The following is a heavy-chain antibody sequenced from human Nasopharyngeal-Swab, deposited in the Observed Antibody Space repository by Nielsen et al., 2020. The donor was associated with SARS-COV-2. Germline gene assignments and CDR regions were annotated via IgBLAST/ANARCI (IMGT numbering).Heavy chain of an antibody. V-gene: IGHV5-51*01. D-gene: IGHD6-6*01. CDR2: INPSDSDT. CDR3: ARRDSRSSGVDL. Sequence: GESLKISCQGSGYSFSTSWIGWVRQVPGKGPEWMGIINPSDSDTRYSPSFEGQVTISADRSTSTAYLQWSSLKASDSAIYYCARRDSRSSGVDLWGQGTLVTVSS. J-gene: IGHJ5*02. CDR1: GYSFSTSW.